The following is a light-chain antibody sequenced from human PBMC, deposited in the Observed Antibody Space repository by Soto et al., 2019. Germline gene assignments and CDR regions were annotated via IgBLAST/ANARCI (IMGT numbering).Light chain of an antibody. Sequence: EILLTQSPGTLSLSPGQGVTLSCRASQSVSSTYLSWYQHKPGQPPRLLIFGASTRATGIPGRFSGSGSGTDFTLTISRLEPEDFAVYYCQHYDRSQWTFGQGTRVEIK. CDR1: QSVSSTY. V-gene: IGKV3-20*01. CDR3: QHYDRSQWT. J-gene: IGKJ1*01. CDR2: GAS.